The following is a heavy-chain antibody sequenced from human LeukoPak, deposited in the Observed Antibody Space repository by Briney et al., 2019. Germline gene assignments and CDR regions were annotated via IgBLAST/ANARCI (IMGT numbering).Heavy chain of an antibody. D-gene: IGHD1-7*01. V-gene: IGHV1-69*06. CDR3: ARETGTTPSGWFDP. Sequence: SVKVSCKASGYTFTSYYMHWVRQAPGQGLEWMGGIIPIFGTANYAQKFQGRVTITADKSTSTAYMELSSLRSEDTAVYYCARETGTTPSGWFDPWGQGTLVTVSS. CDR2: IIPIFGTA. CDR1: GYTFTSYY. J-gene: IGHJ5*02.